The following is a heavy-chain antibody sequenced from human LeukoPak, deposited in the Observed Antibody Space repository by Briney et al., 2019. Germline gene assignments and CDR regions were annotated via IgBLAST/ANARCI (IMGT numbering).Heavy chain of an antibody. D-gene: IGHD2-15*01. V-gene: IGHV1-18*01. Sequence: ASVKVSCKASGYSFTTYGISWVRRAPGQGLEWMGWVSGHDKRTNYAQNLRGRVSMTIDTSTTTSYMELTSLRSDDTAVYYCARDYFCSGGSCSDTFDVWGQGTMVTVSS. CDR1: GYSFTTYG. CDR3: ARDYFCSGGSCSDTFDV. CDR2: VSGHDKRT. J-gene: IGHJ3*01.